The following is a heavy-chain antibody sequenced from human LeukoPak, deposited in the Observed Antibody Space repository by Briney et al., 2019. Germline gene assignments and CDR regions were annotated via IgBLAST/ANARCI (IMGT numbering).Heavy chain of an antibody. V-gene: IGHV3-23*01. CDR1: GFTFSDYA. CDR3: AKEGYLNWFDP. J-gene: IGHJ5*02. CDR2: ISGSGGDT. D-gene: IGHD1-1*01. Sequence: PGGSPRLSCAASGFTFSDYAMSWVRQVPGKGLEWVSVISGSGGDTYYADSVKGRFSISRDNSKNTLYLQMNSLRAEDTAVYYCAKEGYLNWFDPWGQGTLVTVSS.